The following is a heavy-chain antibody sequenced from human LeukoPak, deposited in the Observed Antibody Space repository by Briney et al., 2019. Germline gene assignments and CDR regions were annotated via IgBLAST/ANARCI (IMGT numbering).Heavy chain of an antibody. Sequence: PSETLSLTCTVSGGSISSGDYYWSWIRQPPGKGLEWIGYIYYSGSTYYNPSLKSRVTIPVDTSKNQFSLKLSSVTAADTAVYYCARRSSIAARPWDYWGQGTLVTVSS. CDR3: ARRSSIAARPWDY. CDR1: GGSISSGDYY. V-gene: IGHV4-30-4*01. D-gene: IGHD6-6*01. J-gene: IGHJ4*02. CDR2: IYYSGST.